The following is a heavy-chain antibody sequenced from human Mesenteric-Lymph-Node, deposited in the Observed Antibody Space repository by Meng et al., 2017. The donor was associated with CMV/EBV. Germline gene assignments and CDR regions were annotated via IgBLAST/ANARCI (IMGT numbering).Heavy chain of an antibody. Sequence: GRSLRLSCKGSGYSFTSYWIGWVRQAPGQGLEWMGWISAYNGNTNYAQKLQGRVTMTTDTSTSTAYMELRSLRSDDTAVYYCARGVPAPWGAEYFQHWGQGTLVTVSS. D-gene: IGHD2-2*01. CDR2: ISAYNGNT. V-gene: IGHV1-18*04. J-gene: IGHJ1*01. CDR1: GYSFTSYW. CDR3: ARGVPAPWGAEYFQH.